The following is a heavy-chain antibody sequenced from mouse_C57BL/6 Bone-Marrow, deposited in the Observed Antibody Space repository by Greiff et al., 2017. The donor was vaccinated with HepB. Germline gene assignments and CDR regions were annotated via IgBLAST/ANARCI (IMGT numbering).Heavy chain of an antibody. CDR2: INPYNGGT. CDR1: GYTFTDYY. V-gene: IGHV1-19*01. J-gene: IGHJ2*01. CDR3: AGPL. Sequence: EVKVVESGPVLVKPGASVKMSCKASGYTFTDYYMNWVKQSHGKSLEWIGVINPYNGGTSYNQKFKGKATSTVDKSSSTAYMELNSLTSEDSAVYYCAGPLWGQGTTLTVSS.